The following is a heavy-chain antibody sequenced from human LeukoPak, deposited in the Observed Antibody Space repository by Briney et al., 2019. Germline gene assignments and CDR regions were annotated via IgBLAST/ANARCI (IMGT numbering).Heavy chain of an antibody. CDR3: ARGPHRRTYDRDNWFDP. V-gene: IGHV1-46*01. CDR1: GYTFTSYH. D-gene: IGHD3-3*01. J-gene: IGHJ5*02. Sequence: ASVKVSCKASGYTFTSYHMHWVRQAPGQGLEWMGIINPSGSSTNYAQRFRGRVTMTRDMSTTTVYMELSSLRSEDTAVYYCARGPHRRTYDRDNWFDPWGQGTLVTVSS. CDR2: INPSGSST.